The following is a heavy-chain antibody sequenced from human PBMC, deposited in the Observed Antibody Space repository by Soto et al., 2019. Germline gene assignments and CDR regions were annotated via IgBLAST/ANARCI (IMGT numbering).Heavy chain of an antibody. CDR1: GFMFNNSA. V-gene: IGHV3-23*01. Sequence: LRLSCTASGFMFNNSAMTWVRQAPGQGLQWVASVSDNGGSRGGTYYADSVKGRFTISRDNSKNTLYLQLDSLTGADTAVYYCASAKAVVIAALGIWGQGTMVTVSS. CDR2: VSDNGGSRGGT. CDR3: ASAKAVVIAALGI. D-gene: IGHD2-21*01. J-gene: IGHJ3*02.